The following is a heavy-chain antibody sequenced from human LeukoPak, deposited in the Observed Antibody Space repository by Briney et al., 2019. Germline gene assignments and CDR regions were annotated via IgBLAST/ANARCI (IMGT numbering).Heavy chain of an antibody. CDR1: GLTFSSYA. CDR2: INSDGSIT. Sequence: GGSLRLSCAASGLTFSSYAMSWVRQAPGKGLVWVSHINSDGSITSYADSVKGRFTISRDNAKNTLYLQMNSLRAEDTAVYYCARDAVDTANAVWGQGTTVTVSS. CDR3: ARDAVDTANAV. V-gene: IGHV3-74*01. D-gene: IGHD5-18*01. J-gene: IGHJ6*02.